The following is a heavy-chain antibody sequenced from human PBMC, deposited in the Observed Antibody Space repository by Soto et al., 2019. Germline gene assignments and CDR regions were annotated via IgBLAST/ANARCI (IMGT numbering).Heavy chain of an antibody. V-gene: IGHV4-28*01. J-gene: IGHJ4*02. CDR2: IFYSGNT. Sequence: PSETLSLTCAVSGYSISNSNWWGWIRQPPGKGLEWIGYIFYSGNTYYNPSLKSRVTMSADTSKNQFSLKLRSVTAADTAVYYCAITYYDILTGPSAGYYFDYWGQGTLVTVSS. CDR1: GYSISNSNW. D-gene: IGHD3-9*01. CDR3: AITYYDILTGPSAGYYFDY.